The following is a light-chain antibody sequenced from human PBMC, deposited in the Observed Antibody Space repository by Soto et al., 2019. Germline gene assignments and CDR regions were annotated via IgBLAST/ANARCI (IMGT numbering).Light chain of an antibody. Sequence: QSALTQPASVSGSPGQSISISCTGTSSDVGYFNYVSWYQQHPGKAPKLMIYDVSNRPSGISNRFSGSKSGNTVSLTISGFQAEDEADYYCSSYTSSSTLYVFGTGPKAT. CDR3: SSYTSSSTLYV. J-gene: IGLJ1*01. CDR2: DVS. CDR1: SSDVGYFNY. V-gene: IGLV2-14*03.